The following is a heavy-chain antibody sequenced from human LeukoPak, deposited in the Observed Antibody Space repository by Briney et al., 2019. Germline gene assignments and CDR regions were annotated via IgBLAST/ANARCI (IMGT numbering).Heavy chain of an antibody. CDR3: AKGHRSSSSFFDS. CDR2: INGRGYDT. D-gene: IGHD6-19*01. Sequence: GGSLRLSCAAFSGFSMSWVRQAPGEGLEWVSAINGRGYDTYYPDSFKGRFTISRDNSNNTLYLQMNSLRAEDTAVYYCAKGHRSSSSFFDSWGQGILVTVSS. CDR1: SGFS. J-gene: IGHJ4*02. V-gene: IGHV3-23*01.